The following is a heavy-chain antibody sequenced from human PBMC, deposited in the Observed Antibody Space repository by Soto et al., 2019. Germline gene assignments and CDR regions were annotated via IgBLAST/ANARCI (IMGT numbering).Heavy chain of an antibody. D-gene: IGHD3-16*02. CDR1: GFTVSSSY. CDR2: IYSGGST. J-gene: IGHJ4*01. V-gene: IGHV3-66*01. Sequence: EVQVVESGGGWVQPGGSLRLSCAASGFTVSSSYMTWVRQAPGKGLEWVSVIYSGGSTYYADSVKGRFRISRDNSNNSLFLQMDKLRAEDTAVYYCARGLHSSESFYLSFAAYWGHGTLVTVSS. CDR3: ARGLHSSESFYLSFAAY.